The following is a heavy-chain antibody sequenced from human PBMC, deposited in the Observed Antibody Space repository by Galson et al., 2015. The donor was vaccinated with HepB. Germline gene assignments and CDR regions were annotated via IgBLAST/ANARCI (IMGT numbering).Heavy chain of an antibody. D-gene: IGHD3-22*01. Sequence: SLRLSCAASGFTFSSYAMSWVRQAPGKGLEWVSAISGSGGSTYYADSVKGWFTISRDNSKNTLYLQMNSLRAEDTAVYYCAKSGSGYYYYYYGMDVWGQGTTVTVSS. CDR2: ISGSGGST. V-gene: IGHV3-23*01. J-gene: IGHJ6*02. CDR1: GFTFSSYA. CDR3: AKSGSGYYYYYYGMDV.